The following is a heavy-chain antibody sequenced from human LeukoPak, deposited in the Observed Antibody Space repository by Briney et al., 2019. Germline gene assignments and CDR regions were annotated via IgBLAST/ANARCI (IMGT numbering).Heavy chain of an antibody. CDR1: GYTFTGNY. J-gene: IGHJ6*02. D-gene: IGHD3-16*02. CDR2: INPNSGGT. V-gene: IGHV1-2*04. CDR3: ARASYPPYYYGMDV. Sequence: GASVKVSCKASGYTFTGNYMHWVRQAPGQGLEWMGWINPNSGGTNYAQKFQGWVTTTRDTSISTAYMELSRLRSDDTAVYYCARASYPPYYYGMDVWGQGTTVTVSS.